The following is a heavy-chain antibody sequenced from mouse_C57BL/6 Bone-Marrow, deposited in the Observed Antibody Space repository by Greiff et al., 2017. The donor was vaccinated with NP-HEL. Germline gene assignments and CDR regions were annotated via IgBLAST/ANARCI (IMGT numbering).Heavy chain of an antibody. CDR3: AKNRLGLYAMDY. V-gene: IGHV2-4*01. Sequence: VQLQQSGPGLVQPSQRLSITCTVSGFSLTSYGVHWVRQPPGKGLEWLGVIWSGGSTDYNAALISRLSISKDNSKSQVFFKMNRLQADDTAIYYCAKNRLGLYAMDYWGQGTSVTVSS. D-gene: IGHD3-2*02. CDR2: IWSGGST. CDR1: GFSLTSYG. J-gene: IGHJ4*01.